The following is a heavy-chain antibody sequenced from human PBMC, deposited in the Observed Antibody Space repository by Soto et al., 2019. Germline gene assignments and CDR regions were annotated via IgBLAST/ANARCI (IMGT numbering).Heavy chain of an antibody. CDR1: GYSIRSDDSF. CDR2: ISHNGDT. Sequence: QVRLLESGPEMVKPSGTLSLTCTVSGYSIRSDDSFWGWIRRPPGQVLEWVGTISHNGDTFYNPPLAGRLTMSRDASNHQFSLRLTSVTAADAGVYFWARQVRGPIPHYGGLSPVTSWGQGTQVTVSS. D-gene: IGHD2-21*01. CDR3: ARQVRGPIPHYGGLSPVTS. V-gene: IGHV4-39*01. J-gene: IGHJ5*02.